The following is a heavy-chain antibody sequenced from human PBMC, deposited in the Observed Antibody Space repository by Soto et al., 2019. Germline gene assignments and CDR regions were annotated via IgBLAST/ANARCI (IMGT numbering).Heavy chain of an antibody. V-gene: IGHV1-8*01. J-gene: IGHJ4*02. CDR2: MNPNRGNT. Sequence: QVQLVQSGAEVKKPGASVKVSCKASGYTFTSYDINWVRQATGQGLEWMGWMNPNRGNTGYAQKFQGRVTMTRNTSISTAYMELSSLRSEDTAVYYCARGELGYCSGGSCYSCDYWGQGTLVTVSS. CDR3: ARGELGYCSGGSCYSCDY. CDR1: GYTFTSYD. D-gene: IGHD2-15*01.